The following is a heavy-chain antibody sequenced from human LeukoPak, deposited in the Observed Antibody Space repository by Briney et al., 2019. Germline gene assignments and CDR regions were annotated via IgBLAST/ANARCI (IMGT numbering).Heavy chain of an antibody. J-gene: IGHJ6*03. CDR3: ARASYYYDSSDYYYYYMDV. CDR1: GGTFSSYA. D-gene: IGHD3-22*01. Sequence: GSSVKVSCKASGGTFSSYAISWERQAPGQGLEWMGGIIPIFGTANYAQKFQGRVTITTDESTSTAYMELSSLRSEDTAVYYCARASYYYDSSDYYYYYMDVWGKGTTVTVSS. V-gene: IGHV1-69*05. CDR2: IIPIFGTA.